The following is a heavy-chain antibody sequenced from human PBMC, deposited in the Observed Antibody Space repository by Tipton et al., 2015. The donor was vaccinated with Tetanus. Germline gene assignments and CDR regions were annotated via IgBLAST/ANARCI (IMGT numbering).Heavy chain of an antibody. CDR1: GGSVSSYY. CDR3: ARGWGSSWYYFDY. J-gene: IGHJ4*02. CDR2: VSSSGNS. Sequence: TLSLTCTVSGGSVSSYYWTWFRQPLGKRLEWIGFVSSSGNSNYSPSLTGRVTMSVDTSKRQFSLKLNSVTAADTAVYYCARGWGSSWYYFDYWGQGILVTVSS. V-gene: IGHV4-4*07. D-gene: IGHD6-13*01.